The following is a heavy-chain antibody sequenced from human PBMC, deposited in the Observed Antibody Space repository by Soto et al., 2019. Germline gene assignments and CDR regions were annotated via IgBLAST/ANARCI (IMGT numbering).Heavy chain of an antibody. Sequence: SETLSLTCTVSGGSISSSSDYWGWIRQPPGKGLEWIGSIYYSGSTYYNPSLKSRVTISVDTSKNQFSLKLSSVTAADTALYYCASPYLDFWSGLNWFDPWGQGTLVTVSS. CDR1: GGSISSSSDY. D-gene: IGHD3-3*01. CDR2: IYYSGST. CDR3: ASPYLDFWSGLNWFDP. J-gene: IGHJ5*02. V-gene: IGHV4-39*01.